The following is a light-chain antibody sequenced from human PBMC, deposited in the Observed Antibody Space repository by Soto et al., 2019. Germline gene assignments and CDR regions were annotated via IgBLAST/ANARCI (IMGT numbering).Light chain of an antibody. CDR2: AAS. J-gene: IGKJ4*01. CDR3: QQANTFPLT. CDR1: QGISSW. Sequence: DIQMTQSPSSVSASVGDRVTITCRASQGISSWLAWYQRKPGKAPKLLIYAASSLQGGVPSRFSGSGSGTDFTLTISSLQTEDFATYYCQQANTFPLTFGGGTKVEIK. V-gene: IGKV1D-12*01.